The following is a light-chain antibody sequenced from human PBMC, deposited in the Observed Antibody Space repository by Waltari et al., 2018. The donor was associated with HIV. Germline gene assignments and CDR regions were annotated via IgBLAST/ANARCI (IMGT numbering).Light chain of an antibody. J-gene: IGLJ3*02. CDR2: GVS. CDR3: FSYASNNIFV. V-gene: IGLV2-23*02. Sequence: QSALTQPASVSGSPGQSITISCTGTSSDVGTYNLVSWYQQHPGKVPKLMIYGVSERPSGVSNRFSGSKSGKTASLTISGLQAEDEADYYCFSYASNNIFVFGGGTKLTVL. CDR1: SSDVGTYNL.